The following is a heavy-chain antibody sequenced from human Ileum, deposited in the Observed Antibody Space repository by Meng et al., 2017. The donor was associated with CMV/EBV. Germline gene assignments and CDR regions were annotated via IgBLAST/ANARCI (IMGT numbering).Heavy chain of an antibody. CDR3: ARARIERWLQGYYYYGLDV. D-gene: IGHD5-24*01. Sequence: SETLSLTCTVSGGSVSNYYWSWIRQPPGKGLEWIGYIYYSGSTDYNPSLKSRVTISIDTSKNQFSLMLTSVTAADTAVYYCARARIERWLQGYYYYGLDVWGQGTTVTVSS. V-gene: IGHV4-59*02. CDR2: IYYSGST. CDR1: GGSVSNYY. J-gene: IGHJ6*02.